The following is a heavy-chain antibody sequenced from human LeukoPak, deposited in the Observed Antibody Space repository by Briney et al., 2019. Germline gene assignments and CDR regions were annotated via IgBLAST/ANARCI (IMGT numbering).Heavy chain of an antibody. Sequence: SETLSLTCAVYGGSFSGYYWTLIRQIPGKELEWIGEISHTGLTGSNPSLKSRVTIFVDSSKKQFSLRMTSVTAADTGVYYCARVPDITARPCDTWGPGTLVTVSS. D-gene: IGHD1-1*01. V-gene: IGHV4-34*01. CDR1: GGSFSGYY. J-gene: IGHJ5*02. CDR2: ISHTGLT. CDR3: ARVPDITARPCDT.